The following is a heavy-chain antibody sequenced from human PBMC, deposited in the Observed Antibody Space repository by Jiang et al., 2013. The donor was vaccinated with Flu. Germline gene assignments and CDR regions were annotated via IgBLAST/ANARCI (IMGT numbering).Heavy chain of an antibody. V-gene: IGHV4-39*01. CDR3: ARHGLITVDRDFFDY. J-gene: IGHJ4*02. CDR2: IYYSGST. D-gene: IGHD3/OR15-3a*01. Sequence: EWIGSIYYSGSTYYNPSLKSRVTISVDTSKNQFSLKLSSVTAADTAVYYCARHGLITVDRDFFDYWGQGTLVTVSS.